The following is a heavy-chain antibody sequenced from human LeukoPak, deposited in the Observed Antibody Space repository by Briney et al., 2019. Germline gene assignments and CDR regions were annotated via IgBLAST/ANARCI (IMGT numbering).Heavy chain of an antibody. CDR2: INPSGGST. V-gene: IGHV1-46*01. J-gene: IGHJ5*02. CDR1: GYTFTSYY. CDR3: AASPGGWGWFDP. Sequence: ASVKVSCKASGYTFTSYYMHWVRQAPGQGLEWMGIINPSGGSTSYAQKFQGRVTMTRDTSMSTVYMELSSLRSEDTAVYYCAASPGGWGWFDPWGQGTLVTVSS. D-gene: IGHD6-19*01.